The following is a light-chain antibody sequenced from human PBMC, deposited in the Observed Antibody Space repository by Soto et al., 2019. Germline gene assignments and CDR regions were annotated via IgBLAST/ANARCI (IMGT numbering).Light chain of an antibody. CDR2: DGS. CDR3: QQYSRAPLT. V-gene: IGKV3-11*01. J-gene: IGKJ1*01. Sequence: EIVLTQSPATLSLSPGERATLSCRASRSVAGYLAWYQQRPGQAPRLLMYDGSNRATGIPARFSGSGSGTDFNLTISRLEPEDFAVYYCQQYSRAPLTFGQGTKVEIK. CDR1: RSVAGY.